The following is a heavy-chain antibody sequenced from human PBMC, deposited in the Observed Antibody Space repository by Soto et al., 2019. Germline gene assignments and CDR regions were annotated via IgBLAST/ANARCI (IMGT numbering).Heavy chain of an antibody. CDR1: GGSISSYY. CDR2: IYYSGST. Sequence: QVQLQESGPGLVKPSETLSLTCTVSGGSISSYYWSWIRELPGKGLEWIGNIYYSGSTNYNPSLKSRVTISVDTSKTQLSLKLSSVTAEDTAVYYCARRYGYYFDYWGQGTLVTVSS. D-gene: IGHD4-17*01. CDR3: ARRYGYYFDY. V-gene: IGHV4-59*08. J-gene: IGHJ4*02.